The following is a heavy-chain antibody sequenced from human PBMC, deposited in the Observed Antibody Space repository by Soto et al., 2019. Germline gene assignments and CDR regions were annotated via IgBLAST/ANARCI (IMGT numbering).Heavy chain of an antibody. D-gene: IGHD3-22*01. CDR2: INSDGSST. CDR1: GFTFSSSW. Sequence: GGSLRLSCAASGFTFSSSWMHWLRRAPGKGLIWVSRINSDGSSTTYADSVKGRFTISRDNAKNTIYLQMNSLRGEDTAVYYCARDVATYYYENRGYYSFPVFDLWGQGTLVTVSS. J-gene: IGHJ4*02. CDR3: ARDVATYYYENRGYYSFPVFDL. V-gene: IGHV3-74*01.